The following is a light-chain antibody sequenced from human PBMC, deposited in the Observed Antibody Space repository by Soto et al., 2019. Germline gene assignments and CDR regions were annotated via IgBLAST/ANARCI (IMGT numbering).Light chain of an antibody. Sequence: DIGMTQAPSTMTGSVGDSVTITCRASQTISSWLAWYQQKPGKAPKLLIYKASTLKSGVPSRFSGSGSGTEFTLTISSLQPDDFATYYCQHYNSYSEAFGQGTKV. CDR3: QHYNSYSEA. CDR2: KAS. J-gene: IGKJ1*01. V-gene: IGKV1-5*03. CDR1: QTISSW.